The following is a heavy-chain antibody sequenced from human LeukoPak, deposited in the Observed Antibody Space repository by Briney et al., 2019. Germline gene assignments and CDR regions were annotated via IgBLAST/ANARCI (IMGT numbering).Heavy chain of an antibody. CDR2: ISSSGITI. D-gene: IGHD5-12*01. J-gene: IGHJ4*02. CDR3: ARDRWLDIVATIDPYYFDY. Sequence: GGSLRLSCAASGFTFSDYYMSWIRQAPGKGLEWVSYISSSGITIYYADSVKGRFTISRDNAKNSLYLQMNSLRAEDTAVYYCARDRWLDIVATIDPYYFDYWGQGTLVTVSS. CDR1: GFTFSDYY. V-gene: IGHV3-11*04.